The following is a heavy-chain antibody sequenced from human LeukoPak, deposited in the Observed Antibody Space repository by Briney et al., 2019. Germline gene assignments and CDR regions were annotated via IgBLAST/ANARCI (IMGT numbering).Heavy chain of an antibody. V-gene: IGHV3-74*01. J-gene: IGHJ4*02. CDR1: GFTFSSYW. Sequence: GGSLRLSCAASGFTFSSYWMHWVRQAPGKGLVWVSRINSDGSTTNYADSVKGRFTISRDNAKNMLYLQMNSLRAEDTAVYYCARDLYGGKGDYWGQGTLVTVSS. CDR3: ARDLYGGKGDY. D-gene: IGHD4-23*01. CDR2: INSDGSTT.